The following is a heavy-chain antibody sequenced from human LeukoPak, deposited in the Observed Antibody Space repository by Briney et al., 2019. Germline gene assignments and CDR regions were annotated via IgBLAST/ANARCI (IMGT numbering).Heavy chain of an antibody. V-gene: IGHV4-59*01. J-gene: IGHJ6*03. D-gene: IGHD3-3*01. CDR3: AREVYYDFWSGSERDYYYYMDV. Sequence: PSETLSLTCTVSGGSISSYYWSWIRQPPGKGLEWIGYICYSGSTNYNPSLKSRVTISVDTSKNQFSLKLSSVTTADTAVYYCAREVYYDFWSGSERDYYYYMDVWGKGTTVTVSS. CDR1: GGSISSYY. CDR2: ICYSGST.